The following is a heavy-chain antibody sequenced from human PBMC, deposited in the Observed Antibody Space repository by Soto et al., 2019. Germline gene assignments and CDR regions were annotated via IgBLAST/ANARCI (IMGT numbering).Heavy chain of an antibody. Sequence: SETLSLTCTVSSGSISSYYWSWIRQPPGKGLEWIGYIYYSGSTNYNPSLKSRVTISVDTSKNQFSLKLSSVTAADTAVYYCAAGAARYYDILTGSSNYYYYGMDVWGQGTTVTVSS. J-gene: IGHJ6*02. CDR2: IYYSGST. V-gene: IGHV4-59*01. D-gene: IGHD3-9*01. CDR3: AAGAARYYDILTGSSNYYYYGMDV. CDR1: SGSISSYY.